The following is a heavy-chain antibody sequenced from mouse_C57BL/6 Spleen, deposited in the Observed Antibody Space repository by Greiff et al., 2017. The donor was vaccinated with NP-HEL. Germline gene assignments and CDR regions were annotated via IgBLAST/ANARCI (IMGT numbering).Heavy chain of an antibody. V-gene: IGHV1-69*01. Sequence: VQLQQPGAELVMPGASVKLSCKASGYTFTRYWMHWVKQRPGQGLEWLGEIAPSDSYTNYNQQFQGQSTLTVDKSSRTAYMQLSSLTSEDSAVDYGARSYDGYWFAYWGQGTLVTVSA. D-gene: IGHD2-3*01. CDR3: ARSYDGYWFAY. CDR1: GYTFTRYW. J-gene: IGHJ3*01. CDR2: IAPSDSYT.